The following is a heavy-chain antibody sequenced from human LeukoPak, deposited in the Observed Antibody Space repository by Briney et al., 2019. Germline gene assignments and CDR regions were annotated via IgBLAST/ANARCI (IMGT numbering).Heavy chain of an antibody. V-gene: IGHV4-59*01. J-gene: IGHJ4*02. CDR2: FYYTGTT. CDR3: ASKSTDHGELRFDY. Sequence: PSETLSLTCSISGDSTNTYFWSWIRQPPGKGLEWIGYFYYTGTTNYNPSLNSRVTISVDTSKNQFSLEVNSVTAADTGVYYCASKSTDHGELRFDYWGQGTLVTVSS. CDR1: GDSTNTYF. D-gene: IGHD4-17*01.